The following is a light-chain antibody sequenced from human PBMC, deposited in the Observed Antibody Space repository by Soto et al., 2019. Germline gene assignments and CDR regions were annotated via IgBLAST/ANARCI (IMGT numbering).Light chain of an antibody. CDR1: TSDIGAYNY. V-gene: IGLV2-14*01. Sequence: SALTQPASVSGSPGQSITISCSGTTSDIGAYNYVSWFQQHPGKAPKLIIYEVSSRPSGASNRFSGSKSGNTASLTISGLQAEDEADYYCSSNTISSFRYVFGTGTKVTVL. CDR2: EVS. CDR3: SSNTISSFRYV. J-gene: IGLJ1*01.